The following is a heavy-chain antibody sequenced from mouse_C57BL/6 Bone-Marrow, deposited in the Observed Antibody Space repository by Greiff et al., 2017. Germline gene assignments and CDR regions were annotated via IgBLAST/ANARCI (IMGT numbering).Heavy chain of an antibody. J-gene: IGHJ4*01. V-gene: IGHV7-1*01. CDR3: ARDDHLTGSAMDY. CDR2: SRNKANDYTT. CDR1: GFTFSDFY. D-gene: IGHD4-1*01. Sequence: EVKVVESGGGLVQSGRSLRLSCATSGFTFSDFYMEWVRQAPGKGLEWIAASRNKANDYTTEYSASVKGRFIVSRDTSQSILYLQMNALRAEDTAIYYCARDDHLTGSAMDYWGQGTSVTVSS.